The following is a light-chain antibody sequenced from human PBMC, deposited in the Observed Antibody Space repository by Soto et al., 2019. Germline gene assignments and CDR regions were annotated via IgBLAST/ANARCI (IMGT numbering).Light chain of an antibody. CDR3: QRSYSSPPT. CDR1: QSISNH. V-gene: IGKV1-39*01. CDR2: AAS. Sequence: DIQMTQSPSSLSASVEDRVIITCRASQSISNHLNWYQQKPGKAPKLLIFAASSLQSGVPSRFSGSRSGPDFTLTISSLQPEDFATYYCQRSYSSPPTFGQGTKVEIK. J-gene: IGKJ1*01.